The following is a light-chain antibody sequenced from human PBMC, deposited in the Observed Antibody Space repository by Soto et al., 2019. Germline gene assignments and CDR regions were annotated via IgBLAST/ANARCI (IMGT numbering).Light chain of an antibody. J-gene: IGLJ1*01. V-gene: IGLV2-11*01. CDR3: CSYAGSYYV. CDR1: HIDVGGYNY. Sequence: QPAPTQPRPVSRAPGQSVTISLPRTHIDVGGYNYVSWYQQHPGKAPKLMIYDVSKRPSGVPDRFSGSKSGNTASLTISGLQAEDEADYYCCSYAGSYYVFGTGTKVTVL. CDR2: DVS.